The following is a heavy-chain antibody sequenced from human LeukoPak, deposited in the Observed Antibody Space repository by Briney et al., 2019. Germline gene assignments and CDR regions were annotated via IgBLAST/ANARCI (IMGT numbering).Heavy chain of an antibody. CDR2: INHSGST. D-gene: IGHD4-17*01. CDR3: ARYGDYAEGFDP. Sequence: NTSETLSLTCAVYGGSFSGYYWSWIRQPPGKGLEWIGEINHSGSTNYNPSLKSRVTISVDTSKNQFSLKLSSVTAADTAVYYCARYGDYAEGFDPWGQGTLVTVSS. CDR1: GGSFSGYY. J-gene: IGHJ5*02. V-gene: IGHV4-34*01.